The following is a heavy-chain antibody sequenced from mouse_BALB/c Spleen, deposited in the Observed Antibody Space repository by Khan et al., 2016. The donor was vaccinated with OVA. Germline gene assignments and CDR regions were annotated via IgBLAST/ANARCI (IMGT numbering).Heavy chain of an antibody. CDR3: ARITYYGGAY. V-gene: IGHV14-3*02. CDR2: IDPANGYT. Sequence: VQLKQSGAELVKPGASVKLCCTTSGFTIKDTYIHWVKQRPEQGLEWIGRIDPANGYTKFDPKFQGKATITTDTSSNTAYLQLSSLTSEDTAVFYCARITYYGGAYWGQGTLVTVSS. D-gene: IGHD1-1*01. CDR1: GFTIKDTY. J-gene: IGHJ3*01.